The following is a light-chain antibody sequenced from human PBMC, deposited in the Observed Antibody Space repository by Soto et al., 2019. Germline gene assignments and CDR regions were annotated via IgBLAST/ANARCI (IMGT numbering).Light chain of an antibody. J-gene: IGLJ1*01. Sequence: QSALTQPASVSGSPGQSIAISCTGTSSDVGGYNYVSWYQQHPGKAPKLMLYDVTNRPSGVSDRFSGSKSGNTASLTISGLQAEDEADYYCTSYTTSSTYVFGTVTKVTVL. V-gene: IGLV2-14*01. CDR1: SSDVGGYNY. CDR3: TSYTTSSTYV. CDR2: DVT.